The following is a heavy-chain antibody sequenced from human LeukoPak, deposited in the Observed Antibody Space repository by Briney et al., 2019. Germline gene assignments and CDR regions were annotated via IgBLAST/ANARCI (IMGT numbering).Heavy chain of an antibody. J-gene: IGHJ4*02. CDR3: AREGPGGRGYSYGFDY. CDR1: GGTLANYA. Sequence: SVKVSCKASGGTLANYAVSWVRQAPGQGLEWMGGFIPIFGSANYAQQFQGRLTMTADESTSTAYMELSSLRSEDTAVYYCAREGPGGRGYSYGFDYWGQGTLVTVSS. D-gene: IGHD5-18*01. CDR2: FIPIFGSA. V-gene: IGHV1-69*13.